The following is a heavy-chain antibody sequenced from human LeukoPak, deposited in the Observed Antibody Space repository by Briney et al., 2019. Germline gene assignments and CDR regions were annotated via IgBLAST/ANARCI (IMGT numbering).Heavy chain of an antibody. CDR3: ARDLSLPLIGFGELGFDY. CDR2: IWYDGSNK. D-gene: IGHD3-10*01. J-gene: IGHJ4*02. Sequence: GRSLRLSCAASGFTFSSYGMHWVRQAPGKGLEWVAVIWYDGSNKYYADSVKGRFTISRDNSKNTLYLQMNSLRAEDTAVYYCARDLSLPLIGFGELGFDYWGQGTLVTVSS. CDR1: GFTFSSYG. V-gene: IGHV3-33*01.